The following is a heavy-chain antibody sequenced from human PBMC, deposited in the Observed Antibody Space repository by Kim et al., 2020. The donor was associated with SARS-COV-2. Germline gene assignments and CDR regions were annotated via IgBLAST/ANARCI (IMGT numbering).Heavy chain of an antibody. V-gene: IGHV4-59*01. CDR3: ARVRGYGDPYYYYMDV. CDR2: IYYSGST. D-gene: IGHD4-17*01. CDR1: CGSISSYY. Sequence: SETLSLTCTVSCGSISSYYWSWIRQPPGKGLEWIGYIYYSGSTNYNPSLKSRVTISVDTSKNQFSLKLSSVTAADTAVYYCARVRGYGDPYYYYMDVWGKGTTVTVSS. J-gene: IGHJ6*03.